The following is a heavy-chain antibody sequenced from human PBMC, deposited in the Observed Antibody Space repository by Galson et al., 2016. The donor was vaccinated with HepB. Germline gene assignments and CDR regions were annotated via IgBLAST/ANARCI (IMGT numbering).Heavy chain of an antibody. CDR2: TDEAISTL. J-gene: IGHJ6*02. D-gene: IGHD1-26*01. CDR1: GFTFSTHN. V-gene: IGHV3-23*03. CDR3: AGDSLGWERLRFGLDV. Sequence: SLRLSCAASGFTFSTHNMGWVRQAPGKGLMWVSSTDEAISTLQYADSVRGRFTISRDNAKNTLYLQMNSLTVEDTALYYCAGDSLGWERLRFGLDVWGQGTMVTVSS.